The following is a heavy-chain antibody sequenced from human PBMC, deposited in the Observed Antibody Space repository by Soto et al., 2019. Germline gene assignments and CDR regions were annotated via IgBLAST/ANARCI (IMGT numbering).Heavy chain of an antibody. CDR1: GGSISSGGYY. D-gene: IGHD2-21*02. CDR3: SRGRLLSHFYY. CDR2: IYYSGST. Sequence: PSETLSLTRTVSGGSISSGGYYWSWIRQHPGKGLEWIGYIYYSGSTYYNPSLKSRVTISVDTSKNQFSLKLSSVTAADTAAYFFSRGRLLSHFYYCGQRTLVPVSA. V-gene: IGHV4-31*03. J-gene: IGHJ4*02.